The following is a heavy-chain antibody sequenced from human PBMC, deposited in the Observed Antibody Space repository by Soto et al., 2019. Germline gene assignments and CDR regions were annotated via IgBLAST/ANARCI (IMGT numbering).Heavy chain of an antibody. V-gene: IGHV4-31*03. CDR1: GGSISSGGYY. J-gene: IGHJ3*02. CDR2: IYYSGST. CDR3: ARSSYYDILTGLDI. Sequence: QVQLQESGPGLVKPSQTLSLTCTVSGGSISSGGYYWSWIRQHPGKGLEWIGYIYYSGSTYYNPSLKSRVTXXVXTXXNQFSLKLSSVTAADTAVYYCARSSYYDILTGLDIWGQGTMVTVSS. D-gene: IGHD3-9*01.